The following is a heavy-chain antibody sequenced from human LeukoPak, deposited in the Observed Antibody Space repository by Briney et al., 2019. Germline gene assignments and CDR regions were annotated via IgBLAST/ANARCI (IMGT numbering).Heavy chain of an antibody. V-gene: IGHV1-2*02. Sequence: GASVKVSCKASEHTFSGYYIQWVRQAPGQGLEWLGWISPNGDDSDYAQKFQGRVTMTRDTSMSTAYMELRTLRSDDTAVYYCARGKKIIARPNYFFFMDVWGKGTTVTVSS. CDR3: ARGKKIIARPNYFFFMDV. D-gene: IGHD6-6*01. CDR2: ISPNGDDS. J-gene: IGHJ6*03. CDR1: EHTFSGYY.